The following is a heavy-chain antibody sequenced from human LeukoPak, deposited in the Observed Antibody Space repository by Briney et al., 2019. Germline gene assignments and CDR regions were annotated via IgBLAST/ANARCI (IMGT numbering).Heavy chain of an antibody. J-gene: IGHJ5*02. CDR1: GGSFSGYY. Sequence: KSSETLSLTCAVYGGSFSGYYWNWIRQPPGKGLEWIGEINHSGSTNYNPSLKSRVTISVDTSKNQLSLKLSSVTAADTAVYYCARGPRGIQLFSFDPWGQGTLVTVSS. D-gene: IGHD5-18*01. V-gene: IGHV4-34*01. CDR3: ARGPRGIQLFSFDP. CDR2: INHSGST.